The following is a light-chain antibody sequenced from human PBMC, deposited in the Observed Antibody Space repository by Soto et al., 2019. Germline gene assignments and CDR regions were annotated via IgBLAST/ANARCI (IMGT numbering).Light chain of an antibody. J-gene: IGLJ1*01. CDR2: RVT. Sequence: QSALTQPASVSGSPGQSITISCTGSNSDIGAYNYVSWYQQHPGKAPKLIIYRVTNRPSGVSHRFSGSKSDYTASLTISGLQAEDEGDYYCSSYTTAYFYVFGTGTKLTVL. V-gene: IGLV2-14*01. CDR3: SSYTTAYFYV. CDR1: NSDIGAYNY.